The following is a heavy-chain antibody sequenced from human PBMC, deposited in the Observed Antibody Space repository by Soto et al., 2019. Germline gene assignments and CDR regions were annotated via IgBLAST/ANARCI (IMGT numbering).Heavy chain of an antibody. J-gene: IGHJ4*02. CDR3: AREATPYYDILTFDY. D-gene: IGHD3-9*01. V-gene: IGHV3-48*02. CDR2: ISSSSSTI. Sequence: AGSLRLSCEASGFTFSSYSMNWVRQAPGKGLEWVSYISSSSSTIYYADSVKGRFTISRDNAKNSLYLQMNSLRDEDTAVYYCAREATPYYDILTFDYWGQGTLVTVSS. CDR1: GFTFSSYS.